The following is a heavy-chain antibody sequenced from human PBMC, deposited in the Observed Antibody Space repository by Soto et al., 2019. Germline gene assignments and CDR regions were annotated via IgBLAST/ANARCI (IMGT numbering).Heavy chain of an antibody. D-gene: IGHD6-13*01. J-gene: IGHJ4*02. CDR2: TSYDGKNK. CDR3: ARERAIAATGKFYY. V-gene: IGHV3-30*04. CDR1: GFTFSNFA. Sequence: ESGGGVVQPGGSLRLSCAASGFTFSNFAMHWVRQAPGKGLEWVAVTSYDGKNKDYADSVKGRFTISRDNSKNTLFLQMNSLRPEDTAVYYCARERAIAATGKFYYWGQGTLVTVSS.